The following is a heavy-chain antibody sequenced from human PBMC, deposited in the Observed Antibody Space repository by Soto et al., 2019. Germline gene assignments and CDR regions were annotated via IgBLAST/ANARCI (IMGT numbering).Heavy chain of an antibody. V-gene: IGHV1-69*13. CDR3: ATLREITMVRGVLDY. Sequence: GASVKVSCKASGGTFSSYAISWVRQAPGQGLEWMGGIIPIFGTANYAQKFQGRVTITADESTSTAYMELSSLRSEDTAVYYCATLREITMVRGVLDYWGQGILVTVPS. D-gene: IGHD3-10*01. CDR1: GGTFSSYA. J-gene: IGHJ4*02. CDR2: IIPIFGTA.